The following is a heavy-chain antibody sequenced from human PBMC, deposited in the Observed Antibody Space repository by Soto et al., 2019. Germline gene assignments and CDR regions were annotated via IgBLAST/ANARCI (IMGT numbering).Heavy chain of an antibody. CDR3: AKVRAAVGSGYRWVAGSDP. D-gene: IGHD6-13*01. V-gene: IGHV3-23*01. Sequence: EVQLLESGGGLVQPGGSLRLSCAASGFTFSSYAMSWVRQAPGKGLEWVSAISGSGGSTYYADSVKGRFTISRDNSKNTLYRQMTGLGAEDTAVYYGAKVRAAVGSGYRWVAGSDPWGQGTLSPSPQ. CDR2: ISGSGGST. CDR1: GFTFSSYA. J-gene: IGHJ5*02.